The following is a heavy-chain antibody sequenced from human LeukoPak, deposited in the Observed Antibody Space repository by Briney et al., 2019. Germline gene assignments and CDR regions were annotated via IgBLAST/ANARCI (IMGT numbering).Heavy chain of an antibody. V-gene: IGHV1-69*05. J-gene: IGHJ6*04. CDR2: IIPIFGTA. CDR3: ARDPLERGRVDV. D-gene: IGHD1-1*01. Sequence: ASVKVSCKASGGTFSSYAISWVRQAPGQGLEWMGRIIPIFGTANYAQKFQGRVTITTDESTSTAYMELSSLRSEDTAVYYCARDPLERGRVDVWGKGTTVTVSS. CDR1: GGTFSSYA.